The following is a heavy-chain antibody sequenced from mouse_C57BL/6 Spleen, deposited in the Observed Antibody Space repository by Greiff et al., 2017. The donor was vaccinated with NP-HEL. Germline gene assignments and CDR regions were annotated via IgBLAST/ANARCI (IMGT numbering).Heavy chain of an antibody. V-gene: IGHV1-82*01. CDR3: ARYDYDPYFDY. J-gene: IGHJ2*01. CDR1: GYAFSSSW. CDR2: IYPGDGDT. D-gene: IGHD2-4*01. Sequence: VQLQQSGPELVQPGASVKISCKASGYAFSSSWMNWVKQRPGKGLEWIGRIYPGDGDTNYNGKFKGRATMTADKSSSTAYMQISSLTSEDSAVYFCARYDYDPYFDYWGQGTTLTVSS.